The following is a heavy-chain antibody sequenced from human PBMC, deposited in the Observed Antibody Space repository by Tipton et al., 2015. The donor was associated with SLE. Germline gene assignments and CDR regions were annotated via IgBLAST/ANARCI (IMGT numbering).Heavy chain of an antibody. CDR2: VGTTADR. Sequence: SLRLSCAASGFTFSRYDMHWVRQVTGRGLEWISAVGTTADRYYSDSVKGRSTISRDNSKDTVYLQMNSLRAEDTAVYYCARARGVLGGSGWYFELWGRGTLVTVSS. V-gene: IGHV3-13*01. CDR3: ARARGVLGGSGWYFEL. CDR1: GFTFSRYD. J-gene: IGHJ2*01. D-gene: IGHD1-26*01.